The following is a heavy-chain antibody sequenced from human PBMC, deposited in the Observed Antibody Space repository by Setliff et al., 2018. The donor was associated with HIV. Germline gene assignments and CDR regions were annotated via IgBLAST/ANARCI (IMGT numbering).Heavy chain of an antibody. D-gene: IGHD1-1*01. V-gene: IGHV3-74*03. J-gene: IGHJ4*02. CDR2: INSDGRTT. CDR1: EPTLRDSW. CDR3: ASARIPTGGTSTSLDF. Sequence: GSLRLSCAVSEPTLRDSWMHWVRQVPGKGLVWVSTINSDGRTTTYADSVKGRFTISRDNAKNTLFLQLNTLRPEDTAVYYCASARIPTGGTSTSLDFWGQGAQVTVSS.